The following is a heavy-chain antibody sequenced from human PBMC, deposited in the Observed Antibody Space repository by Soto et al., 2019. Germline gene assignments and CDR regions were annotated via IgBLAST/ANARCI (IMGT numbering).Heavy chain of an antibody. CDR1: GYTFTSYG. D-gene: IGHD6-13*01. Sequence: ASVKVSCKASGYTFTSYGISWVRQAPGQGLEWMGWISAYNGNTNYAQKLQGRVTMTTDTSTSTAYMELRSLRSDDTAVYYCARDRDSSSWSYYYYGMDAWGQGTTVTVSS. V-gene: IGHV1-18*01. CDR2: ISAYNGNT. CDR3: ARDRDSSSWSYYYYGMDA. J-gene: IGHJ6*02.